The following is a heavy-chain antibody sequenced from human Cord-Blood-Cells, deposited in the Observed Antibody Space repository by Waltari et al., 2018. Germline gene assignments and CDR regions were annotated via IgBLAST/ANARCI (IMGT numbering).Heavy chain of an antibody. CDR1: GYTFTSYD. CDR2: INAGNGNT. V-gene: IGHV1-3*01. J-gene: IGHJ4*02. D-gene: IGHD1-26*01. CDR3: ARGGGGGSYLGDLDY. Sequence: VPLVQSGAEVKKPGASVKVSCKASGYTFTSYDMHSLRPAPGQRPEWMGWINAGNGNTKYSQKFQGRVTITRDTSASTGYMELSSLRSEDTAVYYCARGGGGGSYLGDLDYWGQGTLVTVSS.